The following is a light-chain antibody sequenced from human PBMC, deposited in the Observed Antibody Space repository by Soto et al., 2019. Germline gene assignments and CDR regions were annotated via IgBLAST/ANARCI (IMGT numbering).Light chain of an antibody. V-gene: IGKV3-15*01. Sequence: VLTQSPGTLSLSPGERATLSYWAGQSVSGNLAGYQQTPGRAPSLLIYGASTRAAGMPPRFSGSGAGTELTLTTSSLQSEDFAVYYCQQYNNWPPWTFGQGTKVDIK. J-gene: IGKJ1*01. CDR2: GAS. CDR3: QQYNNWPPWT. CDR1: QSVSGN.